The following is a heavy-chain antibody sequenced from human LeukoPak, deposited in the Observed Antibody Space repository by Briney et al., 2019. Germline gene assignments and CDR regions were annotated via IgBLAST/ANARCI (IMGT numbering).Heavy chain of an antibody. J-gene: IGHJ5*02. V-gene: IGHV1-2*02. CDR1: GYTFTGYY. D-gene: IGHD6-6*01. CDR3: ARGPGSSSPLHWFDP. Sequence: GASVKVSCKASGYTFTGYYMHWVRQAPGQGLEWMGWINPNSGGTNYAQKFQGRVTMTRDTSISTAYMELSSLRSEDTAVYYCARGPGSSSPLHWFDPWGQGTLVTVSS. CDR2: INPNSGGT.